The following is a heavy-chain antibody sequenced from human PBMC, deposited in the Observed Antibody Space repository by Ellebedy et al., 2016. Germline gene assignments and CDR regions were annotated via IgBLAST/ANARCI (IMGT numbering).Heavy chain of an antibody. CDR1: GGSFSGYY. CDR2: ITHSGST. Sequence: SETLSLTCAVYGGSFSGYYWNWIRQPPGKGLEWIGEITHSGSTNYNPSLKSRVTISVDTSKNQFSLRLSSVTAADTAPYYCASGLGVRKMNAFDIWGQGTMVTVSS. V-gene: IGHV4-34*01. J-gene: IGHJ3*02. D-gene: IGHD2-8*02. CDR3: ASGLGVRKMNAFDI.